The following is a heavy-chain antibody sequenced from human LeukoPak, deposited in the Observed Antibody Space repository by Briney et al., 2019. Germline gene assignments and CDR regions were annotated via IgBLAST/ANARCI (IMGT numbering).Heavy chain of an antibody. D-gene: IGHD1-26*01. J-gene: IGHJ4*02. CDR3: ARDRVGARYFDY. CDR1: GGSISSSSYY. V-gene: IGHV4-39*07. CDR2: IYYSGST. Sequence: SETLFLTCTVSGGSISSSSYYWGWIRQPPGKGLEWIGSIYYSGSTYYNPSLKSRVTISVDTSKNQFSLKLSSVTAADTAVYYCARDRVGARYFDYWGQGTLVTVSS.